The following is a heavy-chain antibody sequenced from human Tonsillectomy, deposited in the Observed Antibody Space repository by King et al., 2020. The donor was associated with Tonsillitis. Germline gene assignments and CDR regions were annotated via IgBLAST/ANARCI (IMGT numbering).Heavy chain of an antibody. CDR2: MYDSGTI. CDR1: GGSISSSDHY. J-gene: IGHJ4*02. V-gene: IGHV4-39*01. CDR3: ARYVDASFDY. D-gene: IGHD3-10*02. Sequence: QLQESGPGVVKPSETLSLTCTVSGGSISSSDHYWAWIRQPPGKGLEWIGYMYDSGTIFYNPSLKSRSTISGGTSENRFSLKLSSVTAADTAVYFCARYVDASFDYWGQGALVTVSS.